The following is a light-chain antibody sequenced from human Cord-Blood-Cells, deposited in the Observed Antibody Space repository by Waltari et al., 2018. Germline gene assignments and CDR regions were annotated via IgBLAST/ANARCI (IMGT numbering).Light chain of an antibody. V-gene: IGKV4-1*01. CDR3: QQYYSTPTWT. CDR1: QSVLYSSKNKNY. J-gene: IGKJ1*01. CDR2: WAS. Sequence: DIVMTQSPDSLAVSLGERATINCKSGQSVLYSSKNKNYLAWYQQKPGQPPKLLIYWASTWESGVPDRFSGSGSGTDFTLTISSLQAEDVAVYYCQQYYSTPTWTFGQGTKVEIK.